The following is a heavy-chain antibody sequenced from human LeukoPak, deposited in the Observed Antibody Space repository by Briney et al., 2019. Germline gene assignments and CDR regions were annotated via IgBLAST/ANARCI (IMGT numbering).Heavy chain of an antibody. V-gene: IGHV3-48*01. D-gene: IGHD3-3*01. CDR1: GFTFSIFG. CDR3: ARTYDFGRGPPGDAFDN. CDR2: IDGRSGIT. Sequence: GGSLRLSCAASGFTFSIFGLNWVRQAPGKGPEWISYIDGRSGITYHADSVQGRFTISRDDARESVFLQMDGLRVDDTAVYYRARTYDFGRGPPGDAFDNWGPGTWVIVSA. J-gene: IGHJ3*02.